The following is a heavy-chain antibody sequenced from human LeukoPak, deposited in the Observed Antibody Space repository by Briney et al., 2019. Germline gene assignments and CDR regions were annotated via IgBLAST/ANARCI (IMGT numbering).Heavy chain of an antibody. CDR1: GYTLTELS. V-gene: IGHV1-24*01. J-gene: IGHJ4*02. CDR2: FDPEDGET. Sequence: ASAKVSCKVSGYTLTELSMHWVRQAPGKGLEWMGGFDPEDGETIYAQKFQGRVTMTEDTSTDTAYMELSSLRSKDTAVYYCATDRFLTGYGGLDYWGQGTLVTVSS. D-gene: IGHD3-9*01. CDR3: ATDRFLTGYGGLDY.